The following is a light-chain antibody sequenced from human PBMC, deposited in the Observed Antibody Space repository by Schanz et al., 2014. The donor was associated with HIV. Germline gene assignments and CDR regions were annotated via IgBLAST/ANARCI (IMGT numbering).Light chain of an antibody. CDR3: VLYMGSGIWV. CDR2: TAD. Sequence: QPVVTQEPSLSVSPGGTVTLTCGLTSGSVYSSHYPSWYQQAPGQAPRTLIYTADTRSDGVPDRFSGSILGNKAALTITGAQADDESDYYCVLYMGSGIWVFGGGTKLTVL. V-gene: IGLV8-61*01. J-gene: IGLJ3*02. CDR1: SGSVYSSHY.